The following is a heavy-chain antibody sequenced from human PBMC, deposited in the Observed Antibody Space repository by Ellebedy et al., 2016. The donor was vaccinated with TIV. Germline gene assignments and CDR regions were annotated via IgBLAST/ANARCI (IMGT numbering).Heavy chain of an antibody. D-gene: IGHD2-21*01. Sequence: PEGSLRLSCAASGFTFSNFWMSWFRQAPGEGLEWVANIKQDGSEEYYVDSVQGRFTISRDNAWNSLYLQMNSLRAEDTALYYCARGGLSCDPWGQGTLVTVSS. CDR1: GFTFSNFW. J-gene: IGHJ5*02. V-gene: IGHV3-7*03. CDR2: IKQDGSEE. CDR3: ARGGLSCDP.